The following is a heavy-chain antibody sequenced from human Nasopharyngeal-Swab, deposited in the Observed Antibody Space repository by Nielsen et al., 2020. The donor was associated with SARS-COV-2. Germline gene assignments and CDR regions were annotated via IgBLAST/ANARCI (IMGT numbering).Heavy chain of an antibody. CDR3: AREGHSSGHAGDFDF. D-gene: IGHD6-19*01. Sequence: GESLKISCAASGITFSNYAMNWVRQAPGKGLEWVSYISSSSSTIYYADSVEGRFTISRDNSKNTLYMQMNSLRGEDTAVYYCAREGHSSGHAGDFDFWGQGTLVTVSS. CDR1: GITFSNYA. J-gene: IGHJ4*02. V-gene: IGHV3-48*01. CDR2: ISSSSSTI.